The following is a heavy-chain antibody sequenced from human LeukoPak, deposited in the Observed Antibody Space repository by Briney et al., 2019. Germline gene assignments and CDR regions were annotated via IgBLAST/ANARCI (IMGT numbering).Heavy chain of an antibody. J-gene: IGHJ4*02. CDR1: GYTFTSYG. V-gene: IGHV1-18*01. CDR3: ARVSLYNRNYDGAPSDY. D-gene: IGHD1-7*01. CDR2: ISAYSGNT. Sequence: ASVKVSCKASGYTFTSYGISWVRQAPGQGLEWMGWISAYSGNTNYAQKLQGRVTMTTDTSTSTAYMELRSLRSDDTAVYYCARVSLYNRNYDGAPSDYWGQGTLVTVSS.